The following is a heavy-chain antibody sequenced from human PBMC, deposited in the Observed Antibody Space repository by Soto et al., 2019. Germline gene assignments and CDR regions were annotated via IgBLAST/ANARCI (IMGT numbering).Heavy chain of an antibody. CDR1: GGSISSGGYY. V-gene: IGHV4-31*03. Sequence: SETLSLTCTVSGGSISSGGYYWSWIRQHPGKGLEWIGYIYYSGSTYYNPSLKSRVTISVDTSKNPFSLKLSSVTAADTAVYYSARDPQECSGGSCYFDYWGQGTLVTVSS. CDR2: IYYSGST. D-gene: IGHD2-15*01. CDR3: ARDPQECSGGSCYFDY. J-gene: IGHJ4*02.